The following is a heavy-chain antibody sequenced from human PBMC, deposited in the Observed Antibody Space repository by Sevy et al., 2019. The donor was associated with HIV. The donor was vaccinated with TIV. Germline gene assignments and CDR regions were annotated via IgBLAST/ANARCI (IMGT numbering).Heavy chain of an antibody. V-gene: IGHV3-30-3*01. CDR3: ARDRAGYSGYALDY. Sequence: GGSLRLSCAASGFTFSSYAMHWVRQAPGKGLEWVAVISYDGSNKYYADSVKGRFTISRDNSKNTRYLQMNGLRAEDTAVYYCARDRAGYSGYALDYWGQGTLVTVSS. CDR1: GFTFSSYA. CDR2: ISYDGSNK. J-gene: IGHJ4*02. D-gene: IGHD5-12*01.